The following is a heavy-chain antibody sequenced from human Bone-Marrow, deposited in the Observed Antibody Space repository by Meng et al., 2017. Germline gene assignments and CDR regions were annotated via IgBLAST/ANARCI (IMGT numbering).Heavy chain of an antibody. D-gene: IGHD3-22*01. CDR1: GGSISSSSYY. Sequence: GSLRLSCTVSGGSISSSSYYWGWIRQPPGKGLEWIGSIYYSGSTYYNPSLKSRVTISVDTSKNQFSPKLSSVTAADTAVYYCARENGLTYYNDSSGFVTGGFDYWGQGTLVTVSS. J-gene: IGHJ4*02. V-gene: IGHV4-39*07. CDR3: ARENGLTYYNDSSGFVTGGFDY. CDR2: IYYSGST.